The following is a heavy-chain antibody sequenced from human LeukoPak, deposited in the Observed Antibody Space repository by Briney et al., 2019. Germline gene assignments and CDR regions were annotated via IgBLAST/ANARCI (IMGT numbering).Heavy chain of an antibody. CDR2: INPNSGGT. CDR1: GYTFTGYY. Sequence: ASVKVSCKASGYTFTGYYMHWVRQAPGQGLEWMGWINPNSGGTNYAQKFQGRVTMTRDTSISTAYMELSRLRSDDTAVYYCARGNSLSSSGWYDYWGQGTLVTVSS. D-gene: IGHD6-19*01. J-gene: IGHJ4*02. CDR3: ARGNSLSSSGWYDY. V-gene: IGHV1-2*02.